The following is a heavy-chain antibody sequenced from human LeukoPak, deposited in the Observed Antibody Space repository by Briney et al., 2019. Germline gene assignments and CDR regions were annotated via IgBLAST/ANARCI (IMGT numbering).Heavy chain of an antibody. V-gene: IGHV3-48*01. Sequence: GGSLRLSCAASGFTFGDHIMNWVRQLPGKRLEWVAYVSGSGSTVYYADSVKGRFTVSRDNGKSSLYLQMNSLRVEDAALYYCVRQFASWGQGTLVTVSS. CDR2: VSGSGSTV. CDR3: VRQFAS. CDR1: GFTFGDHI. J-gene: IGHJ4*02.